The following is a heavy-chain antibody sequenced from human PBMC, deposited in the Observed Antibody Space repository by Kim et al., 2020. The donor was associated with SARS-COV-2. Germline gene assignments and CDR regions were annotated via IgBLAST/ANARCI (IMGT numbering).Heavy chain of an antibody. CDR1: GYTFSTYG. CDR2: ISADSGNT. Sequence: ASVKVSCKSSGYTFSTYGISWVRQAPGQGLEWMGWISADSGNTKYAQKFQDRVTLTKETSTTTAYMELRSLRSDDTAVYYCARDRDYRFDYWGQGTLVTVFS. V-gene: IGHV1-18*01. J-gene: IGHJ4*02. CDR3: ARDRDYRFDY. D-gene: IGHD3-16*02.